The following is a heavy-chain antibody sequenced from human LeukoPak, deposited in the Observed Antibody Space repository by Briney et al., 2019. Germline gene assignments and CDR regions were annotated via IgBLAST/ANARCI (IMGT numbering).Heavy chain of an antibody. Sequence: PSETLSLTCTVSGGSFNTYSYNWGCIRKPPGKGLVWIGTIFDGGSTYYNPSLKSRVTISVDTSKNQFSLTLSSVTAADTAVYYCVAKIRGGLTPSDYWGQGTLVTVSS. V-gene: IGHV4-39*01. CDR2: IFDGGST. D-gene: IGHD5-12*01. CDR1: GGSFNTYSYN. J-gene: IGHJ4*02. CDR3: VAKIRGGLTPSDY.